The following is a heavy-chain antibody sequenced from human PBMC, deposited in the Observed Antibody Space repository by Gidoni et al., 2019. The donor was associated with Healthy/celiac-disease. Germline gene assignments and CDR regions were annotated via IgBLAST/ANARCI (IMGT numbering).Heavy chain of an antibody. J-gene: IGHJ3*02. CDR2: ISSSSSYI. Sequence: EVQLVESGGGLVKPGGSLRLSCAVSGFTFSSYSMNWVRQAPGKGLEWVSSISSSSSYIYYADSVKGRFTISRDNDKNSLYLQMNSLRAEDTAVYYCARRDGYSYDAFDIWGQGTMVTVSS. CDR1: GFTFSSYS. D-gene: IGHD2-15*01. CDR3: ARRDGYSYDAFDI. V-gene: IGHV3-21*01.